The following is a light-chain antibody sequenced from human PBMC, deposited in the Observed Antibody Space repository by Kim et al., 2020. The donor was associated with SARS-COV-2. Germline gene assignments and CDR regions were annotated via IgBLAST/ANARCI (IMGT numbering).Light chain of an antibody. J-gene: IGLJ1*01. CDR1: SGDLGISIC. V-gene: IGLV2-14*03. CDR2: VLR. Sequence: QSNTISCPAHSGDLGISICVAWYQHSSGEAPRLIFYVLRARHSGGSARFSGSKYANMASLTISGLRSEDEADYYCCSTGNSLDYVFGSGPRVTVL. CDR3: CSTGNSLDYV.